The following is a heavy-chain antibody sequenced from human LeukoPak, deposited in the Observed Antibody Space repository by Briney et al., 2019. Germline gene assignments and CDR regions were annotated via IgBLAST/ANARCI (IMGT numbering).Heavy chain of an antibody. D-gene: IGHD2-15*01. Sequence: GGSLRLSCTVSGFTVSSNSMSWVRQAPGKGLEWVSAISGSDAGTYYADSVKGRFTISRDNSKNTLYLQMNSLRAEDAAIYYCAKAPLGRCTGVICYYFGYWGQGTLVTVSS. J-gene: IGHJ4*02. CDR3: AKAPLGRCTGVICYYFGY. CDR1: GFTVSSNS. V-gene: IGHV3-23*01. CDR2: ISGSDAGT.